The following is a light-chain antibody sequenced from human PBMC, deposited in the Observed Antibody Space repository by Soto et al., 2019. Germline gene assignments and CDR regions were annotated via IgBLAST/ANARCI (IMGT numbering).Light chain of an antibody. V-gene: IGLV1-44*01. Sequence: QSVLTQPPSASGTPGQTVTMSCSGSTSNIGSNTVTWYQQFPGSAPKVLIYVNNQRRSGVPDRFSGSKSGTSAFLAITGLQSEDEADYYCATWDDSLSGLIFGGGTQLTVL. J-gene: IGLJ2*01. CDR1: TSNIGSNT. CDR2: VNN. CDR3: ATWDDSLSGLI.